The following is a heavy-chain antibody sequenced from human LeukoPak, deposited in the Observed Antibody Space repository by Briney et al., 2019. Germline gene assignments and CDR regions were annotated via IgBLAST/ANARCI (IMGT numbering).Heavy chain of an antibody. CDR2: ISGSGGST. D-gene: IGHD3-3*01. CDR1: GFTFSSYA. Sequence: GGSLRLSCAASGFTFSSYAMSWVRQAPGKGLEWVSAISGSGGSTYYADSVKGRFTISRDNSKNTLYPQMNSLRAEDTAVYYCAKYLYDFWSGSYYWGQGTLVTVSS. V-gene: IGHV3-23*01. J-gene: IGHJ4*02. CDR3: AKYLYDFWSGSYY.